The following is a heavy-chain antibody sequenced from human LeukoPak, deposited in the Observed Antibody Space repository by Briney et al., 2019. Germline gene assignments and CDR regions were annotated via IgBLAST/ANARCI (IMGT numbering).Heavy chain of an antibody. CDR2: INPNSGGT. J-gene: IGHJ4*02. D-gene: IGHD3-9*01. Sequence: VASVKVSCKASGYTFTSYYMHWVRQAPGQGLEWMGWINPNSGGTNYAQKFQGRVTMTRDTSISTAYMELSRLRSDDTAVYYCARTAYDILTGYDYWGQGTLVTVSS. V-gene: IGHV1-2*02. CDR1: GYTFTSYY. CDR3: ARTAYDILTGYDY.